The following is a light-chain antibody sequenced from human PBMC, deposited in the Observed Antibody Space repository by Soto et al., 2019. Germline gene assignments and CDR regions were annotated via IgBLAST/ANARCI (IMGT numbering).Light chain of an antibody. CDR2: AAS. V-gene: IGKV1-27*01. CDR1: QGTSNY. J-gene: IGKJ1*01. Sequence: DIQMTQSPSSLSASVGDRVTITCRASQGTSNYLDWYQQKPGQVPKLLIYAASTWQSGVPSRFSGSGSGTDFTLTISSLQPEDVATYYCKKYNSAPWTFGQGTKVEIK. CDR3: KKYNSAPWT.